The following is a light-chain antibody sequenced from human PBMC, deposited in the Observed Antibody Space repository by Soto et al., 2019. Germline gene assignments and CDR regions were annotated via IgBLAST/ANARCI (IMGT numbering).Light chain of an antibody. CDR3: QQYGSPPGWT. CDR2: GAS. CDR1: QSVSSSY. J-gene: IGKJ1*01. V-gene: IGKV3-20*01. Sequence: EIVLTQSPGTLSLSPGERATLSCRASQSVSSSYLAWYQQKPGQAPRLIIYGASRRATGIPDRFSGSGSGTDFTLTISRLEPEDFAVYYCQQYGSPPGWTFGQGTKVEIK.